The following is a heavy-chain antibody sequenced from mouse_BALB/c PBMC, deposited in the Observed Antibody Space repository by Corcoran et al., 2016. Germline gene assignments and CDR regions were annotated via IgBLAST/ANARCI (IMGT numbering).Heavy chain of an antibody. J-gene: IGHJ3*01. CDR2: INTYTGEP. V-gene: IGHV9-1*02. CDR3: ARRGDEAWFAY. CDR1: GYTFTNYG. Sequence: QIQLVQSGPELKKPGEPVKISCKASGYTFTNYGMNWVKQAPGKGLKWMGWINTYTGEPTYADDFKGRFAFSLETSASTAYLQINNLKNEDMATYFCARRGDEAWFAYWGQGTLVTVSA.